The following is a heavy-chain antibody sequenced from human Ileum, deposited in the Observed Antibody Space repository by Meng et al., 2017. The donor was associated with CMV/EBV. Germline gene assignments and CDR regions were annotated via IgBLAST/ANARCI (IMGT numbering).Heavy chain of an antibody. V-gene: IGHV3-11*06. D-gene: IGHD2-15*01. CDR2: ISSRSDYI. Sequence: QLQAPGPGLVKPSPPLSLTFTVFGGSISSGDYYWSWIRQPPGKGLEWVSSISSRSDYIYYADSVKGRFTSSRDNAKNSLYLQMNSLRAEDTAVYFCARPLVASGGDWYFDYWGQGTLVTVSS. CDR3: ARPLVASGGDWYFDY. J-gene: IGHJ4*02. CDR1: GGSISSGDYY.